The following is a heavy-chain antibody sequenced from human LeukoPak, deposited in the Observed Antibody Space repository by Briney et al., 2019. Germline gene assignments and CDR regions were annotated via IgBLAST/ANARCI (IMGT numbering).Heavy chain of an antibody. CDR2: VYYSGST. Sequence: SETLSLTCTVSGYSISSGYYWGWVRQPPGKGLEWIGCVYYSGSTYYNPSLQSRVTISMDTSKNQFSLQLTSLSATDTAVYYCAREWLATRPFDFWGQGILVTVSS. CDR1: GYSISSGYY. CDR3: AREWLATRPFDF. V-gene: IGHV4-38-2*02. J-gene: IGHJ4*02. D-gene: IGHD6-6*01.